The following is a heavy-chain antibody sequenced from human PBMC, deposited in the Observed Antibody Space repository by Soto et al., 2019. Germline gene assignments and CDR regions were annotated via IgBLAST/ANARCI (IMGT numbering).Heavy chain of an antibody. CDR1: GGSFSGYY. J-gene: IGHJ4*02. Sequence: QVQLQQWGAGLLKPSETLSLTCAVYGGSFSGYYWTWIRQPPGTGLEWIGEINHSGSTNYNPSLQRGVTISGDTSKYQSSLKLNSGSAADTALYYCARDKITGLFDYWGQGTLVSVSS. D-gene: IGHD2-8*02. CDR3: ARDKITGLFDY. CDR2: INHSGST. V-gene: IGHV4-34*01.